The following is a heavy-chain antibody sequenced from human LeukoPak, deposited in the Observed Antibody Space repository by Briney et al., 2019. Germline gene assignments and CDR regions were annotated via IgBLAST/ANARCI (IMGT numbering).Heavy chain of an antibody. CDR2: MNPNSGNT. V-gene: IGHV1-8*01. CDR3: ARECYDFWSGTFRYYYYYMDV. J-gene: IGHJ6*03. D-gene: IGHD3-3*01. CDR1: GYTFTSYD. Sequence: ASVKVSCKASGYTFTSYDINWVRQATGQGLEWMGWMNPNSGNTGYAQKFQGRVTMTRNTSISTAYMELSRLRSEDTAVYYCARECYDFWSGTFRYYYYYMDVWGKGTTVTVSS.